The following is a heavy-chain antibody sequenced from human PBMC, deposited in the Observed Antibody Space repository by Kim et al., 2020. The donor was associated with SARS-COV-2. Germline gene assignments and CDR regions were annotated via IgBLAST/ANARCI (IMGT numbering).Heavy chain of an antibody. J-gene: IGHJ4*02. Sequence: GGSLRLSCAASGFTFSSYWMSWVRQAPGKGLEWVTNIKQDGSEKYYVDSVKGRFTISRDNAKNSLYLQMNSLRAEDTAVYYCAGDRSGWYGLYYFDYWGQGTLVTVSS. CDR1: GFTFSSYW. V-gene: IGHV3-7*01. CDR2: IKQDGSEK. D-gene: IGHD6-19*01. CDR3: AGDRSGWYGLYYFDY.